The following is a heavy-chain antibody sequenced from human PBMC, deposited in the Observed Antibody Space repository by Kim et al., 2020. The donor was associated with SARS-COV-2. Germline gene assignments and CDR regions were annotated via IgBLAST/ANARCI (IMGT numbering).Heavy chain of an antibody. J-gene: IGHJ4*02. V-gene: IGHV3-23*02. D-gene: IGHD2-2*02. Sequence: SVKGRFTISRDNSKNTMYLQMNSLRAEETAVYYCAKDRVVVVPAAIPDDYWGQGTLGTVSS. CDR3: AKDRVVVVPAAIPDDY.